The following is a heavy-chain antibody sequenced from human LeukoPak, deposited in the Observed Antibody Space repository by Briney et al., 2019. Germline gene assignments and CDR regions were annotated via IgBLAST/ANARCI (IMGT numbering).Heavy chain of an antibody. CDR2: IKQDGSEE. CDR1: GFTFSSYW. J-gene: IGHJ4*02. CDR3: ARGGATGSGFDY. Sequence: GGSLRLSCADCGFTFSSYWMSWVRQGPGKGLEWVANIKQDGSEEYYVDSVKGRFTISRDNAENSLYLQMNSLRAEDTAVYYCARGGATGSGFDYWGQGTLVTVSS. D-gene: IGHD3-10*01. V-gene: IGHV3-7*01.